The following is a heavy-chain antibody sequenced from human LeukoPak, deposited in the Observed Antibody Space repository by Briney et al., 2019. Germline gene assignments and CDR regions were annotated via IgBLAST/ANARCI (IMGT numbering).Heavy chain of an antibody. D-gene: IGHD3-3*01. J-gene: IGHJ3*02. V-gene: IGHV4-39*01. CDR2: IYYSGST. Sequence: PSETLSLTCTVSGGSVSSGSYYWGWIRQPPGKGLEWIGSIYYSGSTYYNPSLKSRVTISVDTSKNQFSLKLSSVTAADTAVYYCARSSGGPYDFWSGYYDDAFDIWGQGTMVTVSS. CDR3: ARSSGGPYDFWSGYYDDAFDI. CDR1: GGSVSSGSYY.